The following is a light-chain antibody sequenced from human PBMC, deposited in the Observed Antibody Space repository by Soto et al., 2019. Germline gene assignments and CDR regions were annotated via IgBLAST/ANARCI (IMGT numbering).Light chain of an antibody. V-gene: IGLV2-11*01. CDR3: CSYAGDYTHV. CDR1: SSNVGGFSY. CDR2: DVS. J-gene: IGLJ1*01. Sequence: QSALTQPRSVSGSPGQSVTISCTGTSSNVGGFSYVSWFQQHPGKAPKLMIYDVSKRPSGVPDRFSGTKSGNTASLTISGLQAEDEADYYCCSYAGDYTHVFGAGTKLTVL.